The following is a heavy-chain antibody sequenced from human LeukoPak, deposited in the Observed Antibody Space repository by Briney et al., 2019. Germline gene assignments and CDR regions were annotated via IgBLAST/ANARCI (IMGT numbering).Heavy chain of an antibody. CDR2: ISSSSSYI. CDR1: GFTFSSYS. CDR3: ARDSHDFWSGYQYGMDV. J-gene: IGHJ6*02. D-gene: IGHD3-3*01. Sequence: GGSLRLSCAASGFTFSSYSMNWVRQAPGKGLEWVSSISSSSSYIYYADSVEGRFTISRDNAKNSLYLQMNSLRAEDTAVYYCARDSHDFWSGYQYGMDVWGQGTTVTVSS. V-gene: IGHV3-21*01.